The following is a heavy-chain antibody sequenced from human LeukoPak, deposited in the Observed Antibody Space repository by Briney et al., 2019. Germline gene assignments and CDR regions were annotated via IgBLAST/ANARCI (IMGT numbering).Heavy chain of an antibody. D-gene: IGHD3-10*01. V-gene: IGHV7-4-1*02. CDR1: GYTFTSYG. J-gene: IGHJ4*02. Sequence: ASVKVSCKASGYTFTSYGISWVRQAPGQGLEWMGWINTNTGNPTYAQGFTGRFVFSLDTSVSTAYLQISSLKAEDTAVYYCATTTTTYYYGSGSYNAFRFDYWGQGTLVTVSS. CDR2: INTNTGNP. CDR3: ATTTTTYYYGSGSYNAFRFDY.